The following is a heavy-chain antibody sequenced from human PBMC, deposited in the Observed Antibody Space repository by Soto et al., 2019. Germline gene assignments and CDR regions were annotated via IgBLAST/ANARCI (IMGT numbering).Heavy chain of an antibody. D-gene: IGHD3-9*01. CDR1: GYTFTGYY. V-gene: IGHV1-2*02. CDR2: VKSFNGDT. CDR3: ARVVFPYYDVLTGDWFDP. J-gene: IGHJ5*02. Sequence: QVQLVQSGAEVKEPGASVKVSCKASGYTFTGYYMHWARQAPGQGLEWMGWVKSFNGDTNYAQTCQGRVTLTTDTSISTAYMELGRLKSDDTAVYYCARVVFPYYDVLTGDWFDPWGQGTLVTVSS.